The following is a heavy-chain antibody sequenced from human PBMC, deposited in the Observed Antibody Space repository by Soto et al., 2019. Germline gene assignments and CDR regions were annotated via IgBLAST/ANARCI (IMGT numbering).Heavy chain of an antibody. J-gene: IGHJ4*02. CDR3: AKDHVIVVAGWSPNFDY. Sequence: EVQLLESGGGLVQPGGSLRLSCAASGFTFSSYAMSWVRQAPGKGLEWVSAISGSGGSTYYADSVKGRFTISRDNSKNTLYLQMNSLRAEDTAVYYCAKDHVIVVAGWSPNFDYWGQGTLVTVSS. CDR1: GFTFSSYA. V-gene: IGHV3-23*01. D-gene: IGHD3-22*01. CDR2: ISGSGGST.